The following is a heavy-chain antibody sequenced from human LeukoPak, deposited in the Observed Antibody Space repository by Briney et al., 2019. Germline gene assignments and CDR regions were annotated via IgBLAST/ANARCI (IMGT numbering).Heavy chain of an antibody. Sequence: PSETLSLTCTDSGGSISSSSYYWGWIRQPPGKGLEWIGSIRYSGSTYYNPSLKSRITISVDTSKNQFSLKLSSVTAADTAVYYCADYDFWSGFYYMDVWGKGTTVTVSS. D-gene: IGHD3-3*01. V-gene: IGHV4-39*01. CDR1: GGSISSSSYY. CDR2: IRYSGST. CDR3: ADYDFWSGFYYMDV. J-gene: IGHJ6*03.